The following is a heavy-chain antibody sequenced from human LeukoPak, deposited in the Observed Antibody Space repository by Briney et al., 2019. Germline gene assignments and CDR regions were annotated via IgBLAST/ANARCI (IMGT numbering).Heavy chain of an antibody. CDR3: AKCPVTFGGVIVITSGYFDY. V-gene: IGHV3-30*18. D-gene: IGHD3-16*02. J-gene: IGHJ4*02. CDR1: GFTFNSYG. Sequence: GGSPRLSCAASGFTFNSYGMHWVRQAPGKGLEWVAVISYDGSNKYYADSVKGRFTISRDNSKNTLHLQMNNLRAEDTALYYCAKCPVTFGGVIVITSGYFDYWGQGTLVTVSS. CDR2: ISYDGSNK.